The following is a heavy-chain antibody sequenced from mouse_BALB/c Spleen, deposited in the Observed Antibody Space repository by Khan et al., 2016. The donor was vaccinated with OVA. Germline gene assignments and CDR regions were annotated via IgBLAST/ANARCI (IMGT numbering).Heavy chain of an antibody. V-gene: IGHV9-3-1*01. D-gene: IGHD2-10*01. CDR3: ARPPYFSYVMGY. J-gene: IGHJ4*01. CDR1: GYTFTNYG. Sequence: QIQLVQSGPELKKPGETVKISCKASGYTFTNYGMNWVQQAPGKGLKWMGWINTYTGEPTYADDFKGRFAFSLETSANTAYLQINNLKNEDTATXFCARPPYFSYVMGYWGQGTSVTVSS. CDR2: INTYTGEP.